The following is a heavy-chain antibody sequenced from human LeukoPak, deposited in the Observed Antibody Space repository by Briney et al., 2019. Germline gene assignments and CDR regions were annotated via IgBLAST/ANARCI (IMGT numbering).Heavy chain of an antibody. CDR3: ARGPRLDSSGWYYGAFDI. Sequence: ASVKVSCKASGYTFTGYYMYWVRQAPGQGLEWMGRINPNSGGTNYAQKFQGRVTMTRDTSISTAYMELSRLRSDDTAVYYCARGPRLDSSGWYYGAFDIWGQGTMVTVSS. CDR2: INPNSGGT. J-gene: IGHJ3*02. V-gene: IGHV1-2*06. CDR1: GYTFTGYY. D-gene: IGHD6-19*01.